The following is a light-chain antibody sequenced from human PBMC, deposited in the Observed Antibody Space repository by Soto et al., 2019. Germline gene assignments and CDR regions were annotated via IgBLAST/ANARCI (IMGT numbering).Light chain of an antibody. CDR2: DAS. V-gene: IGKV1-33*01. CDR1: HNIYNY. CDR3: QHYDNPPLT. J-gene: IGKJ4*01. Sequence: DIQMTRSPSSLSASVGDRVTIAFQASHNIYNYLNWYHQKPEKAPKLLIFDASNLERGVPSRFSGSGSRTHFSLSINNLQPEDVGTYFCQHYDNPPLTFGGGTKVDIK.